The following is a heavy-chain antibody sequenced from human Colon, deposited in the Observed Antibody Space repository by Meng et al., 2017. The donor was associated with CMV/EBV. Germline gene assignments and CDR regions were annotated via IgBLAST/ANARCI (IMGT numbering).Heavy chain of an antibody. J-gene: IGHJ6*02. CDR1: GFIFSDYG. CDR3: ARGYDSARALYYDGMDV. CDR2: IHFDGSKI. D-gene: IGHD5-12*01. Sequence: GGSLRLSCVASGFIFSDYGMHWVRQAPGKGLEWVAYIHFDGSKISYAESLKGRFTISRDNAENSLYLQMNNLIADDTAIYYCARGYDSARALYYDGMDVWGQGTTVTVSS. V-gene: IGHV3-30*02.